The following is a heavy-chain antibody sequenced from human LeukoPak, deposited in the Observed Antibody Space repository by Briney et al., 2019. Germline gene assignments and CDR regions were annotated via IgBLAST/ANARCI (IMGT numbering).Heavy chain of an antibody. Sequence: GRYLRLYCAASGFTFSSYAMLWVPQGPGKGRVGVADISYDGSNKYYADSVRGRFTIYRDNSKNTLYLQRNSLRAEDTAVYYCARDLNDYGDYGGDYWGQGTLVTVSS. D-gene: IGHD4-17*01. V-gene: IGHV3-30*04. CDR3: ARDLNDYGDYGGDY. CDR1: GFTFSSYA. J-gene: IGHJ4*02. CDR2: ISYDGSNK.